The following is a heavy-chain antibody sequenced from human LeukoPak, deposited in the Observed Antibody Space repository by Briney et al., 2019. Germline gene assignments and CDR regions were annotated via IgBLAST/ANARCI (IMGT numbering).Heavy chain of an antibody. CDR1: GFTFSSYS. CDR2: ISSSSSYI. J-gene: IGHJ4*02. V-gene: IGHV3-21*01. CDR3: ARVRGPPPAWYFDY. Sequence: GGSLRLSCAASGFTFSSYSMNWVRQAPGKGLEWVSSISSSSSYIYYADSVKGRFTISRDNAKNSLYLQMNSLRAEDTAVYYCARVRGPPPAWYFDYWGQGTLVTVSS.